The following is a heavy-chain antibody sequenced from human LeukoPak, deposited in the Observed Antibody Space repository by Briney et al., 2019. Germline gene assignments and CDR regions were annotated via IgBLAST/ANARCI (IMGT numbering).Heavy chain of an antibody. CDR3: ARDPGSFPGYYFDY. V-gene: IGHV3-64*01. CDR1: GFTFRSYP. D-gene: IGHD6-13*01. J-gene: IGHJ4*02. CDR2: ISSNGGST. Sequence: PGGSLRLSCAASGFTFRSYPMTWVRQAPGKGLEYVSAISSNGGSTYYANSVKGRFTISRDNSKNTLYLQMGSLRAEDMAVYYCARDPGSFPGYYFDYWGQGTLVTVSS.